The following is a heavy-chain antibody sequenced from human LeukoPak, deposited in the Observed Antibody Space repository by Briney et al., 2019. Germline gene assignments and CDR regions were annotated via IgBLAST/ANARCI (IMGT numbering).Heavy chain of an antibody. CDR2: ISAYNGNT. D-gene: IGHD3-16*02. J-gene: IGHJ4*02. CDR1: GYTFTSYG. V-gene: IGHV1-18*01. CDR3: ARDSHLPVPMITFGGVIVHDY. Sequence: ASVKVSCTASGYTFTSYGISWVRQAPGQGLEWMGWISAYNGNTNYAQKLQGRVTMTTDTSTSTAYMELRSLRSDDTAVYYCARDSHLPVPMITFGGVIVHDYWGQGTLVTVSS.